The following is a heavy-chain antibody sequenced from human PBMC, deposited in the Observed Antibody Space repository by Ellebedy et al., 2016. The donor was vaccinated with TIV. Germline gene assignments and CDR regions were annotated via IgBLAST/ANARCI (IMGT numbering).Heavy chain of an antibody. CDR1: GFSFRSYW. CDR3: ARRGSYGDYAVQVNNWFDR. V-gene: IGHV3-7*01. Sequence: GESLKISCVASGFSFRSYWMSWVRQAPGKGLEWVANIYQDGSNQYYLDSVKGRFTISRDNAKNSLYLQLNSLRVEDTAVYYCARRGSYGDYAVQVNNWFDRWGQGTLVTV. J-gene: IGHJ5*02. CDR2: IYQDGSNQ. D-gene: IGHD4-17*01.